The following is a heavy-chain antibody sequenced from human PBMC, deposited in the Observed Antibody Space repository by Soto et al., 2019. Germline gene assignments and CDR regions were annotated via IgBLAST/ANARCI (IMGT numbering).Heavy chain of an antibody. CDR2: IKSKADGETT. J-gene: IGHJ4*01. D-gene: IGHD3-22*01. CDR3: SPLPRFNKSGYHYPTRDY. Sequence: EVQLVESGGGLMKPGGSLRLSCAASGFTFSNAWMNWVRQAPGKGLAWVGRIKSKADGETTGYAAPVKGRCSISSDDSESALHLEMIGLRSEDTAVYHCSPLPRFNKSGYHYPTRDYWGHGALVTVS. CDR1: GFTFSNAW. V-gene: IGHV3-15*07.